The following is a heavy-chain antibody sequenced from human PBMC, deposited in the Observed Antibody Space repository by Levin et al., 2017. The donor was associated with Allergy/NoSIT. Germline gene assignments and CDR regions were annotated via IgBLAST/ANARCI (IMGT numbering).Heavy chain of an antibody. V-gene: IGHV3-33*01. CDR3: ARDSGESGTMVRGNDFDY. D-gene: IGHD3-10*01. J-gene: IGHJ4*02. CDR2: IWYDGSNK. CDR1: GFTFSSYG. Sequence: PGGSLRLSCAASGFTFSSYGMHWVRQAPGKGLEWVAVIWYDGSNKYYADSVKGRFTISRDNSKNTLYLQMNSLRAEDTAVYYCARDSGESGTMVRGNDFDYWGQGTLVTVSS.